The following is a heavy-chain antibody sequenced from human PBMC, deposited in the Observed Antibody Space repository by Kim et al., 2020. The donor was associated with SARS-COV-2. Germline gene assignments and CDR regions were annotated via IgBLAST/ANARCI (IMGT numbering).Heavy chain of an antibody. D-gene: IGHD3-16*02. V-gene: IGHV4-31*03. J-gene: IGHJ4*02. CDR3: ARATMITFGGVIDNFDY. CDR2: IYYSGST. CDR1: GGSISSGGYY. Sequence: SETLSLTCTVSGGSISSGGYYWSWIRQHPGKGLEWIGYIYYSGSTYYNPSLKSRVTISVDTSKNQFSLKLSSVTAADTAVYYCARATMITFGGVIDNFDYWGEGTLVTVS.